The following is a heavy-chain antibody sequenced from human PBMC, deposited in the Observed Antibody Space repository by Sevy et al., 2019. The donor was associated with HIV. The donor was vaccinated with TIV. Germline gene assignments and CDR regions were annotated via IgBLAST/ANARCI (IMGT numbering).Heavy chain of an antibody. Sequence: GGSLRLSCAAPGFTFSSYAMHWVRQAPGKGLEWVAVISYDGSNKYYADSVKGRFTISRDNSKNTLYLQMNSLRAEDTAVYYCARDLGYSSSWYTTRYYYYYGMDVWGQGTTVTVSS. V-gene: IGHV3-30*04. CDR1: GFTFSSYA. CDR2: ISYDGSNK. D-gene: IGHD6-13*01. J-gene: IGHJ6*02. CDR3: ARDLGYSSSWYTTRYYYYYGMDV.